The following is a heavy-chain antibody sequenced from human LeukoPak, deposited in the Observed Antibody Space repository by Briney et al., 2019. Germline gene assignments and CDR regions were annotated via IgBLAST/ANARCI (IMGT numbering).Heavy chain of an antibody. CDR1: GYTLTSYH. J-gene: IGHJ4*02. D-gene: IGHD6-13*01. CDR2: ITPSDGST. V-gene: IGHV1-46*01. Sequence: WASVKVSCTASGYTLTSYHMHWVRQAPGQGLEWMGVITPSDGSTTYAQKFQGRVTMTRDTSTSTVYVELSGLRSEDTAVYYCARPSGRSIAAPLHDYWGQGTLVTVSS. CDR3: ARPSGRSIAAPLHDY.